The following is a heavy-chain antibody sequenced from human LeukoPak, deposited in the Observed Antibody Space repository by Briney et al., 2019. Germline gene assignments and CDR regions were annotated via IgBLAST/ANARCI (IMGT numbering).Heavy chain of an antibody. D-gene: IGHD1-26*01. CDR2: ITGSGGTT. CDR3: AKGRLGAILYFDY. CDR1: GFTFDDYG. V-gene: IGHV3-23*01. Sequence: GGSLRLSCAASGFTFDDYGMSWVRQAPGKGLEWVSAITGSGGTTYYADSVKGRFTISRDNSKNTLYMQMNSLRAGDTAVYYCAKGRLGAILYFDYWGQGTLVTVSS. J-gene: IGHJ4*02.